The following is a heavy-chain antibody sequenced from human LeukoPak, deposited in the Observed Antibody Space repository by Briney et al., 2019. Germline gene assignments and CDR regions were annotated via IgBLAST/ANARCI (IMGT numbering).Heavy chain of an antibody. Sequence: GGSLRLSCAASGFTFSNAWMSWVRQAPGKGLEWVSYISSSGSTIYYADSVKGRFTISRDNAKNSLYLQMNSLRAEDTAVYYCARGGSPGYYYYYGMDVWGKGTTVTVSS. J-gene: IGHJ6*04. CDR1: GFTFSNAW. D-gene: IGHD2-15*01. CDR3: ARGGSPGYYYYYGMDV. CDR2: ISSSGSTI. V-gene: IGHV3-11*04.